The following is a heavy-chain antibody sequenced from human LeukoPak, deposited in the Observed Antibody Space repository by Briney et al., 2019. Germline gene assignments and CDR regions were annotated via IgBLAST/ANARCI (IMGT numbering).Heavy chain of an antibody. CDR3: ARGLVVITNADAFDI. J-gene: IGHJ3*02. D-gene: IGHD3-22*01. V-gene: IGHV1-46*01. Sequence: ASVKVSCKASGGTFSSYAISWVRQAPGQGLEWMGIINPSGGSTSYAQKFQGRVTMTRDTSTSTVYMELSSLRSEDTAVYYCARGLVVITNADAFDIWGQGTMVTVSS. CDR1: GGTFSSYA. CDR2: INPSGGST.